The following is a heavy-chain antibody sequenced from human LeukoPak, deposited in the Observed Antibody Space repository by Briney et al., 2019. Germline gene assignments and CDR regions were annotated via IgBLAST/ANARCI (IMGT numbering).Heavy chain of an antibody. CDR2: ISGCGGRT. J-gene: IGHJ4*02. Sequence: GRSLTLSCPASGFTFSSYAMSWVRQAAGEGLEWVSAISGCGGRTSYADSVKGRFTISRDNSKNTLYLQMNSRRAEDTAVYYCAKEGVLRYFDGGDYWGQGTLVTVSS. D-gene: IGHD3-9*01. V-gene: IGHV3-23*01. CDR3: AKEGVLRYFDGGDY. CDR1: GFTFSSYA.